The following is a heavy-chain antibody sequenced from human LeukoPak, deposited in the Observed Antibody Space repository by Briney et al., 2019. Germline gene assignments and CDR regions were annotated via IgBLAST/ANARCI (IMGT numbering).Heavy chain of an antibody. CDR2: ISWNSGSI. CDR3: AKDMSYYDSSGYYPGGAFDI. J-gene: IGHJ3*02. V-gene: IGHV3-9*01. Sequence: GGSLRLSCAASGFTFDDYAMHWVWQAPGKGLEWVSGISWNSGSIGYADSVKGRFTISRDNAKNSLYLQMNSLRAEDTALYYCAKDMSYYDSSGYYPGGAFDIWGQGTMVTVSS. CDR1: GFTFDDYA. D-gene: IGHD3-22*01.